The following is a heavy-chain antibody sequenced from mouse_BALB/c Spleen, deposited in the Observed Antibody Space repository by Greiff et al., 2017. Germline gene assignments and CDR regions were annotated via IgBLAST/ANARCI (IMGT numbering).Heavy chain of an antibody. CDR1: GFTFSSYA. CDR3: AREVYYGNYDRFAY. CDR2: ISSGGST. V-gene: IGHV5-6-5*01. D-gene: IGHD2-1*01. Sequence: EVMLVESGGGLVKPGGSLKLSCAASGFTFSSYAMSWVRQTPEKRLEWVASISSGGSTYYPDSVKGRFTISRDNARNILYLQMSSLRSEDTAMYYCAREVYYGNYDRFAYWGQGTLVTVSA. J-gene: IGHJ3*01.